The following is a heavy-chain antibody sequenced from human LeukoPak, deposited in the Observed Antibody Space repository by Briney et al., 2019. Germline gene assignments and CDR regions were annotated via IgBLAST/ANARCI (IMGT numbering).Heavy chain of an antibody. CDR2: IYYSGNT. CDR3: ARYLRSSGTYYFDY. V-gene: IGHV4-39*01. D-gene: IGHD3-22*01. J-gene: IGHJ4*02. CDR1: GASISSSSYY. Sequence: SETLPLTCTVSGASISSSSYYWGWIRQPPGKGLEWIGSIYYSGNTYFNPSLKSRVTISVDTSKNQFSLKLTSVTAADTAIYYCARYLRSSGTYYFDYWGQGTLVTVSS.